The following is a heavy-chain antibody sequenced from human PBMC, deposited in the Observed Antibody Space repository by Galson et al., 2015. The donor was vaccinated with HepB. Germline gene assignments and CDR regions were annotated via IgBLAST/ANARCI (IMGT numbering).Heavy chain of an antibody. D-gene: IGHD6-13*01. J-gene: IGHJ6*02. V-gene: IGHV3-33*01. CDR3: ARDLDGAGTPEDGMDV. Sequence: SLRLSCAASGFTFNIHGMHWVRQAPGKGLEWVAVIWYDGSNKYYADSVKGRFTISRDNSKNTLYLQMNSLRAEDTAVYYCARDLDGAGTPEDGMDVWGQGTTVTVSS. CDR1: GFTFNIHG. CDR2: IWYDGSNK.